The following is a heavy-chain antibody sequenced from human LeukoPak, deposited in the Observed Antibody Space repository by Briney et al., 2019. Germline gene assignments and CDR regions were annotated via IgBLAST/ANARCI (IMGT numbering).Heavy chain of an antibody. V-gene: IGHV3-48*01. CDR3: ARDALDYSNSDNWFDP. CDR1: GFTFSSYS. Sequence: GGSLRLSCAASGFTFSSYSMNWVRQAPGKGLVWVSYISSSSSTIYYADSVKGRFTISRDNAKNSLYLQMNSLRAEDTAVYYCARDALDYSNSDNWFDPWGQGTLVTVSS. J-gene: IGHJ5*02. D-gene: IGHD4-11*01. CDR2: ISSSSSTI.